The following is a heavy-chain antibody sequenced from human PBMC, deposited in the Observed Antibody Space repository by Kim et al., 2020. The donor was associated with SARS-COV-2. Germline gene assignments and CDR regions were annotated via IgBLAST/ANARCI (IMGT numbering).Heavy chain of an antibody. J-gene: IGHJ4*02. Sequence: GTTDYAPPVKGRYAISRDDSKNTLYLQMNSLKTEDTAVYYCTTAGVVVGYWGQGTLVSVSS. CDR3: TTAGVVVGY. D-gene: IGHD3-22*01. V-gene: IGHV3-15*01. CDR2: GTT.